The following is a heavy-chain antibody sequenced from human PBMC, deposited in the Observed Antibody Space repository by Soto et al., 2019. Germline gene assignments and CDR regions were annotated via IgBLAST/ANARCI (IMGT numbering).Heavy chain of an antibody. CDR1: GYTFTGYY. Sequence: RASVKVSCKASGYTFTGYYLHWVRQAPGQGLEWMGWINPNSGGTNYAQKFQGRVTMTRDTSISTAYMELSRLRSDDTAVYYCARGRTGTTSYFGYWGQGNLVTVSS. D-gene: IGHD1-1*01. CDR3: ARGRTGTTSYFGY. V-gene: IGHV1-2*02. CDR2: INPNSGGT. J-gene: IGHJ4*02.